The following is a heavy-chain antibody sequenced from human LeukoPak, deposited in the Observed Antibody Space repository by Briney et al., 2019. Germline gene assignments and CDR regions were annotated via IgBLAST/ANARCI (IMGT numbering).Heavy chain of an antibody. CDR2: INQDGTEK. D-gene: IGHD3-10*01. V-gene: IGHV3-7*01. CDR3: ARSLGGFGVLTDSEYYFDY. CDR1: GFTFSTYF. Sequence: PGGSLRLSCAASGFTFSTYFLTWVRQAPGKGLEWMANINQDGTEKQYVDSVKGRFTISRDNAKNSLYLQMNSLRAEDTAVYYCARSLGGFGVLTDSEYYFDYWGQGTLVTVSS. J-gene: IGHJ4*02.